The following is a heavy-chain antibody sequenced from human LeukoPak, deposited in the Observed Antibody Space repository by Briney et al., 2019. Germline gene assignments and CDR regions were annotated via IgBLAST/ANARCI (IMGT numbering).Heavy chain of an antibody. CDR1: GFTFRDYH. D-gene: IGHD3-10*01. V-gene: IGHV3-11*01. CDR2: ISHDGDTI. J-gene: IGHJ4*01. Sequence: GGSLRLSCTVSGFTFRDYHMSWVRQAPGKGLEWVAYISHDGDTIYYGDSVEGRFTVSRDNTRNSLYLHMNSLGPEDAAVYFCARATPGTPAYWGHGTLVTVSS. CDR3: ARATPGTPAY.